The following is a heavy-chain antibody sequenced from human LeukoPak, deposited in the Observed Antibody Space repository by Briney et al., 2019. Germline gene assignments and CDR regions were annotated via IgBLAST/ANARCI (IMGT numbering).Heavy chain of an antibody. D-gene: IGHD3-3*01. CDR1: GFTFSSYA. Sequence: GGSLRLSCAASGFTFSSYAMSWVRQAPGEGLEWVSAISGSGGSTYYADSVKGRFTISRDNSKNTLYLQMNSLRAEDTAVYYCATTYYDFWSGDRRFDYWGQGTLVTVSS. CDR3: ATTYYDFWSGDRRFDY. CDR2: ISGSGGST. J-gene: IGHJ4*02. V-gene: IGHV3-23*01.